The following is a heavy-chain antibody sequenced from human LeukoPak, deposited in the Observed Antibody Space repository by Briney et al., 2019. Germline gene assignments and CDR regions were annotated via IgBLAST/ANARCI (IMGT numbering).Heavy chain of an antibody. J-gene: IGHJ4*02. CDR1: GGSISSSRSYH. CDR3: ATVASTCTGGSCYQYYFDY. CDR2: IYYSGST. Sequence: SETLSLTCTVSGGSISSSRSYHWAWIRQPPGKGLEWIGSIYYSGSTYYTPSLKSRVTISVDTSKNRFSLSLRSVTAADTALYHCATVASTCTGGSCYQYYFDYWGQGTLVTVSS. D-gene: IGHD2-15*01. V-gene: IGHV4-39*01.